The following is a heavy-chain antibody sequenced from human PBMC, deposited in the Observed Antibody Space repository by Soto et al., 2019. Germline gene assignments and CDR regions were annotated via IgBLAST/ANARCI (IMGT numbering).Heavy chain of an antibody. D-gene: IGHD1-26*01. CDR3: ARDRCSGSYSNDAFDI. CDR2: ISSSSSTI. Sequence: GGSLRLSCAASGFTFSSYSMNWVRQAPGKGLEWVSYISSSSSTIYYADSVKGRFTISRDNAKNSLYLQMNSLRDEDTAVYYCARDRCSGSYSNDAFDIWGQGTMVTVSS. CDR1: GFTFSSYS. J-gene: IGHJ3*02. V-gene: IGHV3-48*02.